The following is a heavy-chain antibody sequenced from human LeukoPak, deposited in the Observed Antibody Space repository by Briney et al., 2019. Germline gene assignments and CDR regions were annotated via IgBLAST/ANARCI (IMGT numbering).Heavy chain of an antibody. Sequence: SETLSLTCTVSGDSISSNSYYWGWIRQPPGKGLEWIGSIYYSGSTYDNPSLKSRVTISVDTSKNQFSLKLSSVTAADTAVYYCARGDDILTGPSSFDYWGQGTLDTVSS. CDR3: ARGDDILTGPSSFDY. V-gene: IGHV4-39*01. CDR2: IYYSGST. D-gene: IGHD3-9*01. J-gene: IGHJ4*02. CDR1: GDSISSNSYY.